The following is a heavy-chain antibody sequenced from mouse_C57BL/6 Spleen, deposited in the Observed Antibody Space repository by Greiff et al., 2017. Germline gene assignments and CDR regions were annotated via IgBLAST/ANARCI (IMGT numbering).Heavy chain of an antibody. Sequence: QVQLKQSGPELVKPGASVKISCKASGYAFSSSWMNWVKQRPGKGLEWIGRIYPGDGDTNYNGKFKGKATLTADKSSSTAYMQLSSLTSEDSAVYFCARGYYYGSSGFDYWGQGTTLTVSS. CDR2: IYPGDGDT. CDR1: GYAFSSSW. CDR3: ARGYYYGSSGFDY. V-gene: IGHV1-82*01. J-gene: IGHJ2*01. D-gene: IGHD1-1*01.